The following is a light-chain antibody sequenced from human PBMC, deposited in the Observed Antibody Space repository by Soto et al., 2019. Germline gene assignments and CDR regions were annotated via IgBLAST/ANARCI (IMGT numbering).Light chain of an antibody. J-gene: IGLJ1*01. Sequence: QSALTQPASVSGSPGQSITISCTGTSSDLGGYNFVSWYQHHPGKAPKLMIYQVSNRPSGVSKRVSGSKSGNTASLAISGLEAEGEADYWCCSYTGSGPYVFGTGTKLTVL. CDR2: QVS. V-gene: IGLV2-14*01. CDR1: SSDLGGYNF. CDR3: CSYTGSGPYV.